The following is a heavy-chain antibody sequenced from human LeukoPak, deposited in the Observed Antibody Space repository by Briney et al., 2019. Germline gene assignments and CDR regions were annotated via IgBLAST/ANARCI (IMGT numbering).Heavy chain of an antibody. J-gene: IGHJ6*02. CDR1: GFTFSSYA. D-gene: IGHD3-10*02. CDR3: ARDGLFGIYYGMDV. Sequence: GGSLRLSCAASGFTFSSYAMSWVRQAPGKGLEWVSVIYSGGSTYYADSVKGRFTISRDNSKNTLYLQMNSLRAEDTAVYYCARDGLFGIYYGMDVWGQGTTVTVSS. CDR2: IYSGGST. V-gene: IGHV3-66*01.